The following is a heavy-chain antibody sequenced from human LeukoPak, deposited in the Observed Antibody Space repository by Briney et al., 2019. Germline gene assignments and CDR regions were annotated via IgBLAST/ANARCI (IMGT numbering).Heavy chain of an antibody. CDR1: GFTFSSYG. V-gene: IGHV3-30*02. J-gene: IGHJ6*03. D-gene: IGHD6-6*01. CDR3: ARDRGSSSFYYYYYMDV. Sequence: GGSLRLSCAASGFTFSSYGMHWVRQAPGKGLEWVAFIRYDGSNKYYADSVKGRFTISRDNSKNTLYLQMNSLRAEDTAVYYCARDRGSSSFYYYYYMDVWGKGTTVTVSS. CDR2: IRYDGSNK.